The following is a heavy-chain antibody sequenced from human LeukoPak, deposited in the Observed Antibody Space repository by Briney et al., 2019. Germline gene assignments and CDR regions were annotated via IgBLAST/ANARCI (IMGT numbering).Heavy chain of an antibody. CDR2: INPNSGGT. V-gene: IGHV1-2*02. CDR1: GYTFTSYG. CDR3: ARRRYYGSGSLIDY. D-gene: IGHD3-10*01. J-gene: IGHJ4*02. Sequence: GASVKVSCKASGYTFTSYGISWVRQAPGQGLEWMGWINPNSGGTNYAQKFQGRVTMTRDTSISTAYMELSRLRSDDTAVYYCARRRYYGSGSLIDYWGQGTLVTVSS.